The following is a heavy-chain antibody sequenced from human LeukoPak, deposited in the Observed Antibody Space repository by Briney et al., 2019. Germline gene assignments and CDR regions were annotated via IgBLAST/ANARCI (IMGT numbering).Heavy chain of an antibody. D-gene: IGHD2-2*01. CDR2: MYHSGDT. Sequence: SETLSLTCTVSGYSVRSGYYWGWIRQPPGKGLEWIGSMYHSGDTYYNPSLKSRVTISVDTSKNQLFLKLSSVTAADTAVYYCARSKAHLSTSWYGTWFDPWGQGTLVTVSS. J-gene: IGHJ5*02. V-gene: IGHV4-38-2*02. CDR3: ARSKAHLSTSWYGTWFDP. CDR1: GYSVRSGYY.